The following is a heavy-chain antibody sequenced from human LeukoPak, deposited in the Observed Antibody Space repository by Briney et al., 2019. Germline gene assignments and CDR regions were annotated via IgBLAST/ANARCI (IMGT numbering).Heavy chain of an antibody. J-gene: IGHJ4*02. V-gene: IGHV3-48*04. CDR1: GFTFSNSW. CDR3: AREDSYGFGIDY. CDR2: ISSGSSSI. D-gene: IGHD5-18*01. Sequence: PGGSLRLSCVASGFTFSNSWMSWVRQAPGKGLEWVSYISSGSSSIFYADSVKGRFTISRDNAKNSLYLQMNSLRAEDTAVYYCAREDSYGFGIDYWGQGTLVTVSS.